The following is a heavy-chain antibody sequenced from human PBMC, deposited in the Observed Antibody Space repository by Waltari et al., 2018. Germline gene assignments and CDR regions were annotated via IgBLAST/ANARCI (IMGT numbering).Heavy chain of an antibody. CDR2: ISYDGSNK. D-gene: IGHD3-16*02. CDR1: GFPFRSFA. V-gene: IGHV3-30-3*01. J-gene: IGHJ4*02. Sequence: QVQLVASGGGVVPSGRSLRPSCSASGFPFRSFALHWVRQAPGKGLEWVAVISYDGSNKYYADSVKGRFTISRDNSKNTLYLQMNSLRADDTAVYYCARVLGVLSLYTDYWVQGILVTVSS. CDR3: ARVLGVLSLYTDY.